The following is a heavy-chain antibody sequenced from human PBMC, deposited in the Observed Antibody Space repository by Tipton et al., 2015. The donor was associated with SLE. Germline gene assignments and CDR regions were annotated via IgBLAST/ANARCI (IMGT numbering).Heavy chain of an antibody. D-gene: IGHD3-3*01. CDR2: IDPIRGDT. CDR1: GYTFIDNY. Sequence: QSGAEVKKPGASVKVSCTASGYTFIDNYMHWVRQAPGQGLEWMGWIDPIRGDTSYAQKFQGRVNLTLDTSTSTAYMDLTSLKADDAAVYYCARDSGGDYDYYFESWGQGTLVTVSS. V-gene: IGHV1-2*02. J-gene: IGHJ4*02. CDR3: ARDSGGDYDYYFES.